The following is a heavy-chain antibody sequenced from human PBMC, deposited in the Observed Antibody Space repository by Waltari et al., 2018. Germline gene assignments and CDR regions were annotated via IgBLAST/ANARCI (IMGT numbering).Heavy chain of an antibody. CDR1: GSNFSGYY. V-gene: IGHV1-2*02. CDR3: ARQAARNFDY. J-gene: IGHJ4*02. CDR2: INPNTGGT. Sequence: QVQLVQSGAEVKKPAASVNVSCKASGSNFSGYYIHWVRQAPGQGLEWMGWINPNTGGTKYAQKYQGRVTLTRDTSISTAYMELSSLGSDDMAVFYCARQAARNFDYWGQGTLVTVSS.